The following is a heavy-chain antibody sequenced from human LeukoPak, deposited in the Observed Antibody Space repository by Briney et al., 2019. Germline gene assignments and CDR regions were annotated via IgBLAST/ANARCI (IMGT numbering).Heavy chain of an antibody. CDR3: AKDPRGYYDSSGYTAEYFHH. CDR1: GFTFSSYA. J-gene: IGHJ1*01. Sequence: GGSLRLSCAASGFTFSSYAMSWVRQAPGKGLEWVSGISGSGGSTYYADSVKGRFTISRDNSKNTLYLQMNSLRAEDTAVYYCAKDPRGYYDSSGYTAEYFHHWGQGTLVTVSS. CDR2: ISGSGGST. V-gene: IGHV3-23*01. D-gene: IGHD3-22*01.